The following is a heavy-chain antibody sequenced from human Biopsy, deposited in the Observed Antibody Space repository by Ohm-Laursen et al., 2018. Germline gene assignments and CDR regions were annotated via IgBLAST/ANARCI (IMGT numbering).Heavy chain of an antibody. Sequence: SVKVSCKAPGCTFSKYGVNWVRQAPGQGLEWLGGNIPILGTGNYAPMFHGRVTVAADTSTSTATMELRSLRPDDTAVYYCATKLTGYFHHWGQGTLVIVSS. CDR1: GCTFSKYG. D-gene: IGHD3-9*01. CDR2: NIPILGTG. V-gene: IGHV1-69*06. CDR3: ATKLTGYFHH. J-gene: IGHJ1*01.